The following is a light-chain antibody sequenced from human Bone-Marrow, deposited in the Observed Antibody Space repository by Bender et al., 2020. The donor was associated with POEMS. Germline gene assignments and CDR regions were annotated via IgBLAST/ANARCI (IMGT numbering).Light chain of an antibody. CDR2: EVT. V-gene: IGLV2-14*01. CDR1: SSDIGGYNY. Sequence: QSALTQPASVSGSPGQSITISCTGTSSDIGGYNYVSWYQQPPGKAPKLIIYEVTNRPAGVSNRFSGSKSGNTASLTVSGLQAEDEADYYCCSYVRDFIFVFGTGTKVTVL. CDR3: CSYVRDFIFV. J-gene: IGLJ1*01.